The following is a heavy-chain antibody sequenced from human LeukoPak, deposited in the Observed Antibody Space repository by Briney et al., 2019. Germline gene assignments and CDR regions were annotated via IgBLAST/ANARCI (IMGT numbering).Heavy chain of an antibody. CDR2: ISYDGSNK. V-gene: IGHV3-30*18. D-gene: IGHD3-10*01. CDR3: AKDRARRTPFDY. J-gene: IGHJ4*02. Sequence: GRSLGLSCAASGFTFSSYGMHWVRQAPGKGLEWVAVISYDGSNKYYADSVKGRFTISRDNSKNTLYLQMNSLRAEDTAVYYCAKDRARRTPFDYWGQGTLVTVSS. CDR1: GFTFSSYG.